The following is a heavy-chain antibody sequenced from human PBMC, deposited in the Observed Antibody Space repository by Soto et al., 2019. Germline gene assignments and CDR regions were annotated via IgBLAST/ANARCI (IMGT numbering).Heavy chain of an antibody. CDR1: GYILTNYG. D-gene: IGHD6-19*01. V-gene: IGHV1-18*01. CDR3: VREYYRSGWTLDY. Sequence: GASVKVSCKASGYILTNYGMTWVRQAPGQGPEWMGWISAYNGNTNLAQKFQGRVTLTTDTSTSTAYMELRSLRSDDTAIYYCVREYYRSGWTLDYWGQGTLVTVSS. CDR2: ISAYNGNT. J-gene: IGHJ4*02.